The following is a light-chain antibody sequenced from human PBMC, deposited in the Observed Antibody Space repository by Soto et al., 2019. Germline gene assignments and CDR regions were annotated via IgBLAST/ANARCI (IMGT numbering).Light chain of an antibody. CDR1: QSVSSN. CDR3: QQFYNWPRT. V-gene: IGKV3-15*01. CDR2: GAS. Sequence: EIVMTQSPGTLSVSPGERATLSCRASQSVSSNLAWYQQKPGQAPRLLIYGASTRATGIPARFSGSGSETEFTLTISSLQSEDFAVCYCQQFYNWPRTFGQGTKVDIK. J-gene: IGKJ1*01.